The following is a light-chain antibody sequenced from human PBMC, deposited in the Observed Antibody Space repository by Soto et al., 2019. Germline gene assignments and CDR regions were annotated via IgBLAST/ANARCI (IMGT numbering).Light chain of an antibody. CDR3: CSYAGSSSYV. V-gene: IGLV2-11*01. Sequence: QSALTQPRSVSGSPGQSVTISCTGTSSDIGGYNYVSWYQQHPGKAPKLMIYTVTKRPSGVPDRFSGSKSDNTASLTISGLQDDDEADYYCCSYAGSSSYVFGTGTKLTVL. CDR2: TVT. CDR1: SSDIGGYNY. J-gene: IGLJ1*01.